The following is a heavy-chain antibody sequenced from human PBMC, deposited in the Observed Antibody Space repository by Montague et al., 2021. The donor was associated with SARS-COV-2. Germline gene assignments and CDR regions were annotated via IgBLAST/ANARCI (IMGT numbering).Heavy chain of an antibody. CDR3: ARDRGLAVLFDFYYYGMDV. D-gene: IGHD6-19*01. V-gene: IGHV4-34*01. CDR1: GGSFSGYY. J-gene: IGHJ6*02. Sequence: SETLSLTCAVYGGSFSGYYWTWIRQPPGKGLEWIGENNYSGSTNYNPSLKSRVTMSVDMSKNQFSLKLRSVTAVDTAVYYCARDRGLAVLFDFYYYGMDVWGQGTTVTVSS. CDR2: NNYSGST.